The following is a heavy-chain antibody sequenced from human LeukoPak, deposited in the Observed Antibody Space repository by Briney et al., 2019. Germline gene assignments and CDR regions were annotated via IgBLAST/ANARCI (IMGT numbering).Heavy chain of an antibody. CDR2: LTASGAGT. V-gene: IGHV3-53*01. J-gene: IGHJ4*02. D-gene: IGHD2/OR15-2a*01. CDR3: ARDTNSMYTFGF. CDR1: GFTVSSNY. Sequence: GGSLRLSCAASGFTVSSNYMSWARQAPGKGLEWVSSLTASGAGTYYADSVKGRFTISRDNSKNTVFLQLSSLKVEDTALYYCARDTNSMYTFGFWGQGTLVTVSS.